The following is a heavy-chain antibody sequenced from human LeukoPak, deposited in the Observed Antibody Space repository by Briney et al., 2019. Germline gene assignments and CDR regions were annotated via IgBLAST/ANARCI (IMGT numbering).Heavy chain of an antibody. V-gene: IGHV3-7*01. Sequence: GGSLRLSCAASGFTFSSYWMSWVRQAPGKGLEWVANIKQDGSKKYYVDSVKGRFTISRDNAKNSLYLQMNSLRAEDTAVYYCARDGGYTSSWFDPWGQGTLVTVSS. CDR3: ARDGGYTSSWFDP. J-gene: IGHJ5*02. CDR2: IKQDGSKK. D-gene: IGHD1-26*01. CDR1: GFTFSSYW.